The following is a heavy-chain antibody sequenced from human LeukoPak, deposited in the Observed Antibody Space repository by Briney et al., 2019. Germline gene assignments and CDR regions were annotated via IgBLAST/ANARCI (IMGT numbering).Heavy chain of an antibody. Sequence: GGSLRLSCQASGFTFYMYAMSWVRQAPGKGLEWVASMCGTAGCTFYPDSVKGRFTISRDNSKNVLYLRMNSLTTEDTAIYYCAKDRPNFHENSGHYYRRDGDSWGQGTLVTVSS. J-gene: IGHJ5*01. D-gene: IGHD3-22*01. CDR3: AKDRPNFHENSGHYYRRDGDS. V-gene: IGHV3-23*01. CDR1: GFTFYMYA. CDR2: MCGTAGCT.